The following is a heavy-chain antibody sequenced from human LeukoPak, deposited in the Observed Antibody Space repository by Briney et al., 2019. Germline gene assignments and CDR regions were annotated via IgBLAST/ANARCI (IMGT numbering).Heavy chain of an antibody. D-gene: IGHD3-16*01. CDR1: GGSISSGSYY. CDR3: ATMTSASWGYFQH. V-gene: IGHV4-61*02. Sequence: SQTLSLTCIVSGGSISSGSYYWSWIRQPAGEGLEWIGRIYTSGSTNYNPSLKSGVTISVDTSKNQFSLRLSSVTAADTAVYYCATMTSASWGYFQHWGRGTLVTVSS. CDR2: IYTSGST. J-gene: IGHJ1*01.